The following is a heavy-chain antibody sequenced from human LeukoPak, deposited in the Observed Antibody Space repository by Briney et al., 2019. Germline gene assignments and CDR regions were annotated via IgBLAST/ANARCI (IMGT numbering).Heavy chain of an antibody. CDR2: IKQDGSEK. CDR3: ARVRVSSYYGMDI. J-gene: IGHJ6*02. D-gene: IGHD2/OR15-2a*01. Sequence: GGSLRLSCAASRFTFSDYWMSWVHQAPGKGLEWVANIKQDGSEKYYVDSVKGRFTISRDNAKNSLYLQMNSLRAEDTAVYYCARVRVSSYYGMDIWGQGATVTVSS. CDR1: RFTFSDYW. V-gene: IGHV3-7*05.